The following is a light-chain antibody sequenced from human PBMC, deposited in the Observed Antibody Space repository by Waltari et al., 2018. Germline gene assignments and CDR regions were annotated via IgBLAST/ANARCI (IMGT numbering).Light chain of an antibody. Sequence: ETVMTQSPATLSVYPGERATLSCRASQRFKNNLAWYQPKGGQAPRLLLFGASTRAPVISTRVSGSGYGTEFTRTISSLQSEDFAVYYCQQYDNWPLTFGQGTRLDIK. CDR3: QQYDNWPLT. CDR2: GAS. V-gene: IGKV3-15*01. J-gene: IGKJ5*01. CDR1: QRFKNN.